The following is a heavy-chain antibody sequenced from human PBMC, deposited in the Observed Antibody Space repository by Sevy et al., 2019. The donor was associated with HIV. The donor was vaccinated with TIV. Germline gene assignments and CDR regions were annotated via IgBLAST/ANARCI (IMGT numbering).Heavy chain of an antibody. Sequence: GGSLRLSCAASGFTFSSHAMHWVRQAPGKGLDWVAVISSDGNSQYSADSVKGRFTISRDNSKNTVYVQMDSVRVEDTAVYYCARDLISGSYSQSLDYWGQGTLVTVSS. CDR1: GFTFSSHA. J-gene: IGHJ4*02. D-gene: IGHD1-26*01. CDR2: ISSDGNSQ. V-gene: IGHV3-30*04. CDR3: ARDLISGSYSQSLDY.